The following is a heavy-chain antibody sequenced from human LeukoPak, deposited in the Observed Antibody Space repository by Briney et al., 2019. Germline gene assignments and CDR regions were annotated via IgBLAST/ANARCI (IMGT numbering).Heavy chain of an antibody. CDR3: ARIRKGAVAGWEGTMDV. CDR2: TDWDDDK. D-gene: IGHD6-19*01. J-gene: IGHJ6*02. V-gene: IGHV2-70*11. Sequence: SGPSLVKPTQTLTLTCTFSGFSLRTRGKCVSWIRQPPGKALEWLSRTDWDDDKYYSTSLKTRLTISKDTSKNQVDLTMTNMDPVDTATYYCARIRKGAVAGWEGTMDVWGQGTTVTVSS. CDR1: GFSLRTRGKC.